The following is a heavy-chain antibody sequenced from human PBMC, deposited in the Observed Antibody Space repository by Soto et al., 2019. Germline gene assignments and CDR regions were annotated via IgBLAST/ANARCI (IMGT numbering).Heavy chain of an antibody. CDR1: GGSISSGDYY. J-gene: IGHJ4*02. Sequence: SETLSLTCTVSGGSISSGDYYWSWIRQPPGKGLEWIGYIHYSGSTYYNPSLKSRVTISVDTSKNQFSLKLSSVTAADTAVYYCARVTTTVTILDYWGQGTLVTVSS. CDR3: ARVTTTVTILDY. D-gene: IGHD4-17*01. V-gene: IGHV4-30-4*01. CDR2: IHYSGST.